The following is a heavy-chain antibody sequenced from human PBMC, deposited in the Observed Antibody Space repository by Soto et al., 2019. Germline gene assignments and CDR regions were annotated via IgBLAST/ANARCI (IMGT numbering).Heavy chain of an antibody. J-gene: IGHJ4*02. CDR1: GFTFSSYG. D-gene: IGHD5-18*01. V-gene: IGHV3-30*18. CDR3: VKYRGYSYGYFDY. Sequence: GGSLRLSCAASGFTFSSYGMHWVRQAPGKGLEWVAVISYDGSNKYYADSVKGRFTISRDNSKNTLYLQMNSLRAEDTAVYYCVKYRGYSYGYFDYWGQGTLVTVSS. CDR2: ISYDGSNK.